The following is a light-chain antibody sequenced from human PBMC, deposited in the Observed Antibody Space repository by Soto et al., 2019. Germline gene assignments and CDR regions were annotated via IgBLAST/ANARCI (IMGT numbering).Light chain of an antibody. V-gene: IGLV2-14*03. Sequence: QSALTQPASVSGSPGQSITISCTGTSNDVSRYNYVSWYQQHPGKAPKVIIYDVSSRPSGVSNRFSGSKSGNTASLTISGLQAEDEADYFCCSYTTSTTLIFGGGTQLTVL. CDR3: CSYTTSTTLI. CDR1: SNDVSRYNY. CDR2: DVS. J-gene: IGLJ2*01.